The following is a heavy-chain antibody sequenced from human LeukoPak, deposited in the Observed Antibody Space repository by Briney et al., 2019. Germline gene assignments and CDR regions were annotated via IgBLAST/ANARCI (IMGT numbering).Heavy chain of an antibody. D-gene: IGHD6-13*01. CDR2: IWYDGSNK. Sequence: GGSLRLSCAASGFTFSSYGMHWVRQAPGKGLEWVAVIWYDGSNKYYADSVKGRFTISRDNSKNTLCLQMNSLRAEDTAVYYCAKDIAALLSGFDYWGQGTLVTVSS. V-gene: IGHV3-33*06. J-gene: IGHJ4*02. CDR3: AKDIAALLSGFDY. CDR1: GFTFSSYG.